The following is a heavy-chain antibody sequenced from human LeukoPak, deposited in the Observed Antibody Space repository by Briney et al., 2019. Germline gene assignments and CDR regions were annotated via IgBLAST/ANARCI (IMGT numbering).Heavy chain of an antibody. D-gene: IGHD7-27*01. CDR2: INAGNGNT. Sequence: EASVTVSFKASGYTFTIYAMHWVRQAPGQRLEWMGWINAGNGNTKYSQKFQGRVTITRDTSASTAYMELSSLRSEDTAVYYCARESAGDLYFDYWGQGTLVTVSS. CDR1: GYTFTIYA. CDR3: ARESAGDLYFDY. V-gene: IGHV1-3*01. J-gene: IGHJ4*02.